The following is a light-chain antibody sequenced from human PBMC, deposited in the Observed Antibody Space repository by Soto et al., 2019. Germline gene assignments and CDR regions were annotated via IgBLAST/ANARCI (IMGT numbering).Light chain of an antibody. CDR2: LTS. Sequence: EIVLTQSPATLSSFPGDRVTLSCRASQAVNTRLAWYQHKPGQAPRLLIYLTSNRAAGIPARFSGSGSGTDFTLNISDVEPEDCAVYYCHQRQSWPRTFGQGTKVHIK. J-gene: IGKJ1*01. V-gene: IGKV3-11*01. CDR3: HQRQSWPRT. CDR1: QAVNTR.